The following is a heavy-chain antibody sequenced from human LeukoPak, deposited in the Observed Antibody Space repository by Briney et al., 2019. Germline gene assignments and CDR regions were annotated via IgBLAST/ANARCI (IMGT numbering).Heavy chain of an antibody. CDR2: IYHSGST. Sequence: KPSETLSLTCAVSGGSISSGGYSWSWLRQPPGKGLEWIGYIYHSGSTYYNPSLKSRVTISVDRSKNQFSLKLSSVTAADTAVYYCARVAGDFWSGYHFDYWGQGTLVTVSS. D-gene: IGHD3-3*01. CDR3: ARVAGDFWSGYHFDY. J-gene: IGHJ4*02. CDR1: GGSISSGGYS. V-gene: IGHV4-30-2*01.